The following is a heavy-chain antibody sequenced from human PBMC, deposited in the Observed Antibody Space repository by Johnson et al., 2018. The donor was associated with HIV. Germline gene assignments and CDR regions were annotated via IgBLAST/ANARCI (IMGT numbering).Heavy chain of an antibody. V-gene: IGHV3-33*06. CDR3: AKGASGSQRRGAFHI. CDR1: GFNFSNYG. CDR2: IWYDGSNK. D-gene: IGHD1-26*01. J-gene: IGHJ3*02. Sequence: QMMLVESGGGVVQPGRSLRLSCAASGFNFSNYGMYWVRQAPGKGLEWVAVIWYDGSNKYYANSVKGRFIISRDNSKNTLYLQMISLRAEDTAVYYCAKGASGSQRRGAFHIWGQGTMVTVSS.